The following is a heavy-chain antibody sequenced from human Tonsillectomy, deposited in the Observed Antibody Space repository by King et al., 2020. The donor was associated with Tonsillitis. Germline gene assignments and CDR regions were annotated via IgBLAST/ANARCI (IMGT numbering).Heavy chain of an antibody. CDR1: GYTFSDYV. D-gene: IGHD3-16*01. Sequence: VQLVESGTEVKKPGASVRISCKASGYTFSDYVINWVRQAPGQGLEWMGWINTSSGDANYAPRFQGRVAMTTETSTNTAYMELRSLRSDDTALYYCARLARGGLNSADPWGLGTLVTVSS. V-gene: IGHV1-18*04. CDR2: INTSSGDA. J-gene: IGHJ5*02. CDR3: ARLARGGLNSADP.